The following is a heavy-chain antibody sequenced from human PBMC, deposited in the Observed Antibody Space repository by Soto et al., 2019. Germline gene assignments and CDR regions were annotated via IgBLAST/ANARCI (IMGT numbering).Heavy chain of an antibody. CDR2: IKPNNDNS. CDR1: GYTFTSHG. CDR3: ARTTTYSRLGDH. Sequence: QVELVQSGGEVKKPGASVTVSCKASGYTFTSHGISWVRQAPGQGREWVGWIKPNNDNSDSAQKFPDRVTLTTDTSPSTVYMELRSLTSDDTAFYDWARTTTYSRLGDHWGQGTLGTVAS. D-gene: IGHD3-16*01. V-gene: IGHV1-18*04. J-gene: IGHJ1*01.